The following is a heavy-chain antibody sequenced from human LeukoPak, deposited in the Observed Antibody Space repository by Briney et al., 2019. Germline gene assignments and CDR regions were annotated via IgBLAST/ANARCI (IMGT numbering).Heavy chain of an antibody. Sequence: GESLTISCKGSRYSFTSYWISWVRQMTGKGLEWMGRIDPSDSYSNYSPSFQGHVTTSADQSLSTACLQWSSLKASDTAMYCCASYCGDTSFSNFDYWGQGTLVTVSS. J-gene: IGHJ4*02. CDR2: IDPSDSYS. D-gene: IGHD2-21*01. CDR1: RYSFTSYW. V-gene: IGHV5-10-1*01. CDR3: ASYCGDTSFSNFDY.